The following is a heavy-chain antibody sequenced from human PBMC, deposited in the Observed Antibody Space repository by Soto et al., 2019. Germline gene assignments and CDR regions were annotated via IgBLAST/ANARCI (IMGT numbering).Heavy chain of an antibody. D-gene: IGHD3-10*01. V-gene: IGHV1-69*01. CDR3: ARNVTMLRGLLIGSAHGLDV. CDR1: GDTFSSDA. J-gene: IGHJ6*02. Sequence: QVQLVQSGAEVKKPGSSVKVSCRASGDTFSSDAINWVRQVPGQGLEWMGRIIPLFGTATYAQKFQGRVTMTADGSTNTAYMALSSLTSEDTAVYYCARNVTMLRGLLIGSAHGLDVWGQGTTVSVSS. CDR2: IIPLFGTA.